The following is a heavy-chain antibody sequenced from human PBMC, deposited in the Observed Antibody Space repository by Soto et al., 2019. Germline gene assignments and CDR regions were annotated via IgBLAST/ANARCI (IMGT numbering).Heavy chain of an antibody. V-gene: IGHV3-53*01. CDR1: GFTVSSNY. Sequence: GGSLRLSCAASGFTVSSNYMSWVRQAPGKGLEWVSVIYSGGGTYYADSVKGRFTISRDNSKNTLYLQMNSLRAEDTVVYSRAKDRAPNDCSGYYSILIDPRGQGTLVTVSS. CDR3: AKDRAPNDCSGYYSILIDP. D-gene: IGHD3-22*01. J-gene: IGHJ5*02. CDR2: IYSGGGT.